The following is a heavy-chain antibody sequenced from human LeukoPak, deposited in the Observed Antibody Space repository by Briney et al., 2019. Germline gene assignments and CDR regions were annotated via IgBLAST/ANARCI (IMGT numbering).Heavy chain of an antibody. CDR2: IYHSGST. CDR1: GYSFSSGYY. CDR3: AREDYCNSSGYYLDC. Sequence: PSETLSLTCTVSGYSFSSGYYWGWIRQSPGKGLEWIGSIYHSGSTYYSPSLRSRITISVDTSKNQFSLKLSSVNDADTAVYYCAREDYCNSSGYYLDCWGQGTLVTVSS. D-gene: IGHD3-22*01. J-gene: IGHJ4*02. V-gene: IGHV4-38-2*02.